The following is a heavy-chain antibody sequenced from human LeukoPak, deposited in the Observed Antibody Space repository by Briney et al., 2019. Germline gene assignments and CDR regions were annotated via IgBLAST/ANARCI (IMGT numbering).Heavy chain of an antibody. CDR3: AIDAPGSSHFDY. J-gene: IGHJ4*02. CDR2: IYYSGTN. CDR1: GGSISNNF. V-gene: IGHV4-59*01. Sequence: PSETLSLTCTVSGGSISNNFWSWIRQPPGRGLEWMGYIYYSGTNNYNPSLKSRLTISVDTSKNQFSLKLSSVTAADTAVYYCAIDAPGSSHFDYWGQGTLVTVSS.